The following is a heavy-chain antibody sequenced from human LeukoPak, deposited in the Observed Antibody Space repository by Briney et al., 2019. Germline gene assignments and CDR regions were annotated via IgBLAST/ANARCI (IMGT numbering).Heavy chain of an antibody. CDR2: IYYSGAT. Sequence: PSETLSLTCTVSGGSISSYYWTWIRQPPGKGLEWIGFIYYSGATKYNPSLESRVTISLDTSNNQFSLRLNSVTAADTAVYYCARRLSVPGSYYFDYWSQGTLVTVSS. J-gene: IGHJ4*02. CDR3: ARRLSVPGSYYFDY. CDR1: GGSISSYY. V-gene: IGHV4-59*08. D-gene: IGHD3-16*02.